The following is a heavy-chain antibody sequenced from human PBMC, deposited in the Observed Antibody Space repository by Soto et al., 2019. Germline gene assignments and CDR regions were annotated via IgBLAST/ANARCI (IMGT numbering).Heavy chain of an antibody. CDR3: ARLVGYNYVSGRGGWFDP. CDR2: ISSDGNNK. J-gene: IGHJ5*02. D-gene: IGHD5-18*01. V-gene: IGHV3-30-3*01. Sequence: QVQLVESGGGVVQPGRSLRLSCSASGFTFSNYPMHWVRQAPGKGLEWVAVISSDGNNKYYADSVKGRFTISRDNSKNTLYLQMDSLRADETALYYCARLVGYNYVSGRGGWFDPWGQGTLVTVSS. CDR1: GFTFSNYP.